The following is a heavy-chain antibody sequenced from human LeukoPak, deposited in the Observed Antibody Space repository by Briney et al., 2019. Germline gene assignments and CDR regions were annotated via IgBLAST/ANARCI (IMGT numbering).Heavy chain of an antibody. Sequence: PSETLSLTCTVSGASISSYYWSWIRQPPGKGLEWIGYIYYSGSTKYNPSLKSRVTISVDTSKNQFSLKLSSVTAADTAVYYCAIDKPNFIAAAGTPQVDYWGQGTLVTVSS. CDR2: IYYSGST. V-gene: IGHV4-59*01. D-gene: IGHD6-13*01. CDR3: AIDKPNFIAAAGTPQVDY. CDR1: GASISSYY. J-gene: IGHJ4*02.